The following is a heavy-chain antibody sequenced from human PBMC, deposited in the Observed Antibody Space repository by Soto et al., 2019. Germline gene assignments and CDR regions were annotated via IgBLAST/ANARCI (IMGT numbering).Heavy chain of an antibody. Sequence: ETLSLTCTVSGGSISSYYWSWIRQPPGKGLEWIGYIYYSGSTNYNPSLKSRVTISVDTSKNQFSLKLSSVTAADTAVYYCAREVYDFWSGSQPYYYMDVWGKGTTVTVS. J-gene: IGHJ6*03. CDR1: GGSISSYY. CDR2: IYYSGST. D-gene: IGHD3-3*01. CDR3: AREVYDFWSGSQPYYYMDV. V-gene: IGHV4-59*01.